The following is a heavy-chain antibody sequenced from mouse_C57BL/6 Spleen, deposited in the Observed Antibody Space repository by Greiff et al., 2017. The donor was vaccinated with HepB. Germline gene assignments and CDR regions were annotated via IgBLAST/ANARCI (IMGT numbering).Heavy chain of an antibody. CDR2: IYPGDGDT. V-gene: IGHV1-82*01. CDR3: ARSVYDYDGDY. J-gene: IGHJ2*01. CDR1: GYAFSSSW. Sequence: VQLQQSGPELVKPGASVKISCKASGYAFSSSWMNWVKQRPGQGLEWIGRIYPGDGDTNYNGKFKGKATLTADKSSSTAYMQLSSLTSEDSAVYFCARSVYDYDGDYWGQGTTLTVSS. D-gene: IGHD2-4*01.